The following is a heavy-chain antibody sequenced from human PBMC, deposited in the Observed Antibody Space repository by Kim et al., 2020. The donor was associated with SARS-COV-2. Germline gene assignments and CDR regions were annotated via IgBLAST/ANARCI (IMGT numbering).Heavy chain of an antibody. V-gene: IGHV4-30-2*01. D-gene: IGHD3-16*01. CDR3: ARGGQSHVDTKEFDC. CDR2: IYHSGST. CDR1: GGSISSGGYS. J-gene: IGHJ4*02. Sequence: SETLSLTCAVSGGSISSGGYSWSWIRQPPGKGLEWIGYIYHSGSTYYNPSLKSRVTISVDRSKNQFSLKLSSVTAADTAVYYCARGGQSHVDTKEFDCWGQGTLVTVSS.